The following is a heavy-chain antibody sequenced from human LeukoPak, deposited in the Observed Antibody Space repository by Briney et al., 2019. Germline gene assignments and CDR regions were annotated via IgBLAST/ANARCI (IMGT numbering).Heavy chain of an antibody. V-gene: IGHV3-23*01. CDR1: GFAFSSYA. CDR2: TSGSGGST. D-gene: IGHD2-15*01. Sequence: GGSLRLSCAASGFAFSSYAMSWVRQAPGKGLEWVSGTSGSGGSTYYAGSVKGRFTIPRDNSKNTLYLQMNSLRVEDTAVYCCAKNGGSQCYSHLDSWGQGTLVTVSS. J-gene: IGHJ4*02. CDR3: AKNGGSQCYSHLDS.